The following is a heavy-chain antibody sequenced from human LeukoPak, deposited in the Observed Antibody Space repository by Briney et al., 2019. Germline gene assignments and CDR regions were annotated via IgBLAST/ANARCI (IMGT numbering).Heavy chain of an antibody. J-gene: IGHJ4*02. CDR2: ITSSSTYI. CDR1: GFTFSSYS. V-gene: IGHV3-21*01. CDR3: TRTYGSGSYSPY. D-gene: IGHD3-10*01. Sequence: PGGSLRLSCAASGFTFSSYSMDWVRQAPGKGLEWVSSITSSSTYIYYADSVKGRSTVSRDNAKNSLYLQMNSLRAEDTALYYCTRTYGSGSYSPYWGQGTLVTVSS.